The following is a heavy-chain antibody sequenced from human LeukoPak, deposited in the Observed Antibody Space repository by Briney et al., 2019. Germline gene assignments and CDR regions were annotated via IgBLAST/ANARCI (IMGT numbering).Heavy chain of an antibody. CDR3: ASDLSGGYDNMDV. V-gene: IGHV4-34*01. CDR1: GGSFSGYY. J-gene: IGHJ6*03. CDR2: FNHSGST. Sequence: SETLSLTCAVYGGSFSGYYWSWIRQPPGKGLEWIGEFNHSGSTNYNPSIKSRVTISVDTTKNQLTLKLSSVTAAVTAVYNCASDLSGGYDNMDVWGKGTTVTISS. D-gene: IGHD3-9*01.